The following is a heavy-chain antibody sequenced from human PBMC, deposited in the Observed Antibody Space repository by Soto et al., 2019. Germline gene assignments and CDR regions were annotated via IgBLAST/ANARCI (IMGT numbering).Heavy chain of an antibody. V-gene: IGHV5-51*01. CDR3: GRPEYSASLAF. CDR1: GYSFANSW. Sequence: PGESLKISCKVSGYSFANSWIGWVRQMPGKGLEWMGIIFPGDSDTRYSPSFQGQVTISADKSISTAYLQWSSLKASDTAMYYCGRPEYSASLAFWGKGTLVTVSS. D-gene: IGHD5-12*01. J-gene: IGHJ4*02. CDR2: IFPGDSDT.